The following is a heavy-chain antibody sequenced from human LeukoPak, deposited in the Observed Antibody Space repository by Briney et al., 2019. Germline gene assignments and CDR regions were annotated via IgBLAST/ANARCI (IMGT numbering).Heavy chain of an antibody. J-gene: IGHJ4*02. D-gene: IGHD6-19*01. Sequence: SETLSLTCTVSGGSISSTSYSWGWIRLPPGKGLEWIGSLYSGGSPYYNPSLKSRVTISVDTSKNQFSLRLSSVTAADTAVYYCTRHRLVAGPYYFDYWGQGTLVTVSS. CDR2: LYSGGSP. CDR3: TRHRLVAGPYYFDY. V-gene: IGHV4-39*01. CDR1: GGSISSTSYS.